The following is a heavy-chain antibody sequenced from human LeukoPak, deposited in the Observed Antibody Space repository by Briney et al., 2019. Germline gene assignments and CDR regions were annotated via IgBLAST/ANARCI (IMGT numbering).Heavy chain of an antibody. CDR1: GFTGSNNY. D-gene: IGHD4-17*01. J-gene: IGHJ5*02. Sequence: GGSLRLSCAASGFTGSNNYMSWVRQAPGKGLEWVSAIHSSGGTYYAGSVKGRFTISRDTSKNTLYLQINSLRVEDTAVYYCIVFGDSNHWGQGTLVTVSS. CDR3: IVFGDSNH. CDR2: IHSSGGT. V-gene: IGHV3-53*01.